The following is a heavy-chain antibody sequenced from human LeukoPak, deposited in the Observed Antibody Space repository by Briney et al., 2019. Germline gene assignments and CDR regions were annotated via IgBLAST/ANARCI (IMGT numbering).Heavy chain of an antibody. Sequence: SETLSLTCTVSGGSISSYYWSWIRQPPGKGLEWIGYIYYSGSTNYNPSLKSRVTISVDTSKNQFSLKLSSVTAADTAVYYCARPGELLVVDAFDIWGQGTMVTVSS. V-gene: IGHV4-59*01. CDR3: ARPGELLVVDAFDI. CDR2: IYYSGST. J-gene: IGHJ3*02. CDR1: GGSISSYY. D-gene: IGHD1-26*01.